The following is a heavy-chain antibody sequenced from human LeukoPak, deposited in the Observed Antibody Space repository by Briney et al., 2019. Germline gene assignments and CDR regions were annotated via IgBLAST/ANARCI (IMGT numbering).Heavy chain of an antibody. J-gene: IGHJ6*02. Sequence: SGGSLRLSCAASGFTFSSYGMHWVRQAPGKGLEWVAFIRYDGSNKYYADSVKGRFTISRDNSKNTLYLQMNSLRAEDTAVYYCAKGQYSSSWYDYYYHGMDVWGQGTTVTVSS. V-gene: IGHV3-30*02. CDR1: GFTFSSYG. CDR3: AKGQYSSSWYDYYYHGMDV. D-gene: IGHD6-13*01. CDR2: IRYDGSNK.